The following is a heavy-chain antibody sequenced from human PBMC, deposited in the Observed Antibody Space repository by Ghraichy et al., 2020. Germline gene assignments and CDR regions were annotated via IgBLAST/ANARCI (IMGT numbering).Heavy chain of an antibody. J-gene: IGHJ4*02. CDR1: GGSISSYY. CDR2: IYYSGST. CDR3: ARRTYSSGWRYYFDY. Sequence: SETLSHTCTVSGGSISSYYWSWIRQPPGKGLEWIGYIYYSGSTNYNPSLKSRVTISVDTSKNQFSLKLSSVTAADTAVYYCARRTYSSGWRYYFDYWGQGTLVTVSS. D-gene: IGHD6-19*01. V-gene: IGHV4-59*08.